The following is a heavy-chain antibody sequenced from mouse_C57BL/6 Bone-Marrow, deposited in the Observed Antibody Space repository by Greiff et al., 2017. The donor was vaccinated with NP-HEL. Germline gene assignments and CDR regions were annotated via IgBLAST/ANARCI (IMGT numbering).Heavy chain of an antibody. Sequence: QVQLQQSGAELMKPGASVKLSCKASGYTFTSYWMDWVKQRPGQGLEWIGNIYPSDSETHYNQKFKDKATLTVDKSSSTAYMQLSSLTSEDSAVYYCASMGLRRGNYYAMDYWGQGTSVTVSS. J-gene: IGHJ4*01. CDR1: GYTFTSYW. CDR2: IYPSDSET. V-gene: IGHV1-61*01. D-gene: IGHD2-4*01. CDR3: ASMGLRRGNYYAMDY.